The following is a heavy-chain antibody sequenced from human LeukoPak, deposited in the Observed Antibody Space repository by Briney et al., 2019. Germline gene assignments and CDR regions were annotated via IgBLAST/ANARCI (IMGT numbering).Heavy chain of an antibody. Sequence: SETLSLTCTVSGGSISSSSYYWGWIRQPPGKGLEWIGSIYYSGSTYYNPSLKSRVTISVDTSKNQFSLKLSSVTAADTAVYYCARETGYSSGWSNAHDAFDIWGQGTMVTVSS. D-gene: IGHD6-19*01. CDR3: ARETGYSSGWSNAHDAFDI. CDR1: GGSISSSSYY. J-gene: IGHJ3*02. CDR2: IYYSGST. V-gene: IGHV4-39*01.